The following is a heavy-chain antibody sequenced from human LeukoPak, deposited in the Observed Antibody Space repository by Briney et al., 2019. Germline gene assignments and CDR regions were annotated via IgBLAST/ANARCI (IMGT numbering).Heavy chain of an antibody. J-gene: IGHJ3*02. CDR2: ISYDGSNK. V-gene: IGHV3-30*04. CDR1: GFTFSSYA. D-gene: IGHD5-12*01. CDR3: ARDRSDSGYDYYEDAFDI. Sequence: GGSLRLSCAASGFTFSSYAMHWVRQAPGKGLEWVAVISYDGSNKYYADSVKGRFTISRDNSKNTLYLQMNSLRAEDTAVYYCARDRSDSGYDYYEDAFDIWGQGTMVTVSS.